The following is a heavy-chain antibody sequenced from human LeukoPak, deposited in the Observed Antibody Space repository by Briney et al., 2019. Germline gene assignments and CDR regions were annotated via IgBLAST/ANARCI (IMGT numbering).Heavy chain of an antibody. CDR2: ISSNGGST. CDR1: GFTFSSYA. J-gene: IGHJ4*02. V-gene: IGHV3-64*01. CDR3: AISVREAAAAGSD. Sequence: GRSLRLSCAASGFTFSSYAMHWVRQAPGKGLEYVSAISSNGGSTYYANSVKGRFTISRDNSKNTLYLQMGSLRAEDTAVYYCAISVREAAAAGSDWGQGTLVTVSS. D-gene: IGHD6-13*01.